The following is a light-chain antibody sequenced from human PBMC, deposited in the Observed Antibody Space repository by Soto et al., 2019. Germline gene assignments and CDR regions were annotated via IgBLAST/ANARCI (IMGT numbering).Light chain of an antibody. Sequence: EIVLTQSPGTLSLSPGERATLSCRASQSVSSSYLAWYQQKPGQAPRLLIYGASSRATGIPDRFSGSGSGTDFTLTISSLEPEDVAVYDCQPYGSSPKITFGQGTRLE. CDR3: QPYGSSPKIT. V-gene: IGKV3-20*01. CDR1: QSVSSSY. CDR2: GAS. J-gene: IGKJ5*01.